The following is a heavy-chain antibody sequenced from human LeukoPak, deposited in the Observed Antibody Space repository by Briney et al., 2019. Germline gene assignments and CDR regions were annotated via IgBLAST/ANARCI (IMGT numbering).Heavy chain of an antibody. CDR1: GYTFTGYY. J-gene: IGHJ6*02. D-gene: IGHD3-3*01. Sequence: ASVKVSCKASGYTFTGYYMHWVRQAPGQGLEWMGWINPNSGGTNYAQKFQGRVTMTRDTSISTAYMELSRLRSDDTAVHYCARWRARTHYYYGMDVWGQGTTVTVSS. CDR3: ARWRARTHYYYGMDV. V-gene: IGHV1-2*02. CDR2: INPNSGGT.